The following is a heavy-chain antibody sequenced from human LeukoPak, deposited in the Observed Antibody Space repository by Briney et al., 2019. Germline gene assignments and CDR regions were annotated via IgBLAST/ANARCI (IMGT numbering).Heavy chain of an antibody. D-gene: IGHD6-13*01. Sequence: SETLSLTCAVSGGSISNSTYYWGWIRQPPGKGLEWIETIYYGGSTYYNPSLKSRITISVDTSKNQFSLKLTSVTAADTAVYYCARHLSTAGALAIDYWGRGTLVTVSS. V-gene: IGHV4-39*01. CDR2: IYYGGST. CDR3: ARHLSTAGALAIDY. J-gene: IGHJ4*02. CDR1: GGSISNSTYY.